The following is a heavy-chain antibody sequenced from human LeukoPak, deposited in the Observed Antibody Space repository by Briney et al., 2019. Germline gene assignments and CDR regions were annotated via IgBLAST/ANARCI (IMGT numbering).Heavy chain of an antibody. V-gene: IGHV4-59*08. CDR1: GGSISSYY. Sequence: PSETLSLTCTVSGGSISSYYWSWIRQPPGKGLEWIGYIYYSGSTNYNPSLKSRVTISVDTSKNQFSLKLSSVTAADTAVYYCARHGMTTGFNWFDPWGQGTLVTVSS. D-gene: IGHD4-17*01. CDR2: IYYSGST. J-gene: IGHJ5*02. CDR3: ARHGMTTGFNWFDP.